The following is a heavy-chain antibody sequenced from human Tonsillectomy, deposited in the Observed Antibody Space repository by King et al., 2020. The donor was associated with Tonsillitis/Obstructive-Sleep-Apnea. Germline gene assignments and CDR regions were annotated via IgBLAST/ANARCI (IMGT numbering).Heavy chain of an antibody. CDR3: ARQKGYSGYDFPFDY. J-gene: IGHJ4*02. V-gene: IGHV5-51*01. Sequence: VQLVQSGAEVKKPGESLKISCKGSGYSFTSYWIGWVRQMPGKGLEWMGIIYPGDSDTRYSPSFQGQVTISADKSISTAYLQWSSLKASDTAVYYCARQKGYSGYDFPFDYWGQGTLVTVSS. CDR1: GYSFTSYW. D-gene: IGHD5-12*01. CDR2: IYPGDSDT.